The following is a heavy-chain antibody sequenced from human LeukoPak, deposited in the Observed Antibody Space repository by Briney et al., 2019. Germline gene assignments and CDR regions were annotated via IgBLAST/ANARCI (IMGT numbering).Heavy chain of an antibody. CDR2: ISYDGSNK. J-gene: IGHJ4*02. V-gene: IGHV3-30*18. D-gene: IGHD6-13*01. Sequence: GGSLRLSCAASGFTFSSYGMRWVRQAPGKGLEWVAVISYDGSNKYYADSVKGRFTISRDNSKNTLYLQMNSLRAEDTAVYYCAKLSSSWYIIDYWGQGTLVTVSS. CDR3: AKLSSSWYIIDY. CDR1: GFTFSSYG.